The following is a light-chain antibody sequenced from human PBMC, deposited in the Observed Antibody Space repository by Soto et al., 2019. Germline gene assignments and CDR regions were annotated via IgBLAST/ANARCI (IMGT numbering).Light chain of an antibody. CDR3: QQYNNWPLT. Sequence: EIVMTQSPATLSLSPGERATLSCRASQTVNNNLAWYQQKPCQAPRLLIYAASTRATGIPARFSGSGSATAFPLTIRSLQAEDFASYYFQQYNNWPLTFGGGTKVEIK. V-gene: IGKV3-15*01. CDR2: AAS. CDR1: QTVNNN. J-gene: IGKJ4*01.